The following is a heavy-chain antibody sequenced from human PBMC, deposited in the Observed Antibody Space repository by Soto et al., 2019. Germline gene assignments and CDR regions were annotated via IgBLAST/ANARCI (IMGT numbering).Heavy chain of an antibody. J-gene: IGHJ4*02. CDR3: AKGGGSCCFDC. D-gene: IGHD2-15*01. Sequence: GGSLRPSCAASGFTFSTYAMSWVRQAPGKGLEWVSAISGSGGNSTFYGDSVKGRFTISRDNSKNTLYLEMSSLGAEDTAVYYCAKGGGSCCFDCWGQGTLVTVSS. V-gene: IGHV3-23*01. CDR1: GFTFSTYA. CDR2: ISGSGGNST.